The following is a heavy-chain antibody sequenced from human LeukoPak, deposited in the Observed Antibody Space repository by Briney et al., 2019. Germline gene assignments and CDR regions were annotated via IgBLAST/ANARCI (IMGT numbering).Heavy chain of an antibody. Sequence: GGSLRLSCAASGFTFSSYRMNWVRQAPGKGLEWVSSISSSSSYIYYADSVKGRFTISRDNAKNSLYLQMNSLRAEDTAVYYCARDLEADYDFWSGSNNWFDPWGQGTLVTVSS. CDR3: ARDLEADYDFWSGSNNWFDP. D-gene: IGHD3-3*01. V-gene: IGHV3-21*01. CDR1: GFTFSSYR. CDR2: ISSSSSYI. J-gene: IGHJ5*02.